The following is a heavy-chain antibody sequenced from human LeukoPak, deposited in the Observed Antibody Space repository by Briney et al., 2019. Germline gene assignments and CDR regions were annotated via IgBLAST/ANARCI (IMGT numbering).Heavy chain of an antibody. D-gene: IGHD3-16*01. J-gene: IGHJ5*02. Sequence: ASLKVSCKASGYTFSNYGISWVRQAPGQGLEWLGWVSAYNGNTNYAQKLQGRVTMTTDTSTGIAYMELKSLRSDDTAVYYYARAGGVSFVARWFDPWGQGSLVTVSS. CDR2: VSAYNGNT. CDR1: GYTFSNYG. CDR3: ARAGGVSFVARWFDP. V-gene: IGHV1-18*01.